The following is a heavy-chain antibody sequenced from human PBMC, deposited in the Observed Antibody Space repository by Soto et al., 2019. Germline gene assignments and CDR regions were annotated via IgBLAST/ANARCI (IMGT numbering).Heavy chain of an antibody. J-gene: IGHJ5*02. Sequence: ASVKVSCKASGYTFSRYTMHWVRQAPGQRLEWMGWINAGNGDTKYSQKFQDRVTITRDTSASTAYMELSSLRSEDTAVYYCASDYYDSSSLNWFDPWGQGTLVTVS. CDR2: INAGNGDT. V-gene: IGHV1-3*01. CDR1: GYTFSRYT. D-gene: IGHD3-22*01. CDR3: ASDYYDSSSLNWFDP.